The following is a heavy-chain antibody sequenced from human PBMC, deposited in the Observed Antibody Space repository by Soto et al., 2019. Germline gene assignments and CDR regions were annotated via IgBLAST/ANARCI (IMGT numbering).Heavy chain of an antibody. J-gene: IGHJ5*02. D-gene: IGHD2-15*01. CDR3: ASVPLRLFVVVTNWFDP. Sequence: QVQLQESGPGLVKPSQTLSLTCTVSGGSLSSGDYYWSWIRQPPGKGLEWIGYIYYSGSTYYNPSLKSRVTISVDPSKNQFSLKLSSVTDADTAVYYCASVPLRLFVVVTNWFDPWGQGTLVTVSS. CDR1: GGSLSSGDYY. V-gene: IGHV4-30-4*01. CDR2: IYYSGST.